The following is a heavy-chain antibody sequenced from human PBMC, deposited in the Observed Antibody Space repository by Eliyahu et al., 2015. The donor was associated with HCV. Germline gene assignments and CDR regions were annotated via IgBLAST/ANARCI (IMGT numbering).Heavy chain of an antibody. V-gene: IGHV1-2*02. CDR3: ARQSYYDSTSYPYYSGLDV. CDR2: INPNTGGT. D-gene: IGHD3-22*01. CDR1: GYTFTAYX. Sequence: QVLLVQSGADVKTPGASVKVSCKASGYTFTAYXIXWVRQAPGQGLEWMAWINPNTGGTTSAQKFRGRVTMTRDTSISTAYMELSGLTSDDTAVYYCARQSYYDSTSYPYYSGLDVWGQGTTVTVSS. J-gene: IGHJ6*02.